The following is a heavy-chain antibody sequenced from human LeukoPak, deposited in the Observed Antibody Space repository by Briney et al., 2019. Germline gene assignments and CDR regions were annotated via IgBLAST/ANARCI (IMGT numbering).Heavy chain of an antibody. V-gene: IGHV4-59*08. CDR2: THYTGST. D-gene: IGHD6-19*01. CDR3: ARAVSGRFDY. CDR1: GDSISSFY. Sequence: SETLSLTCIVSGDSISSFYWSWIRQPPGKGREGIGYTHYTGSTKYTPSLKSRVSASVDTSKNQFSLKLNSVTAADTAVYYCARAVSGRFDYWGQGTLVTVSS. J-gene: IGHJ4*02.